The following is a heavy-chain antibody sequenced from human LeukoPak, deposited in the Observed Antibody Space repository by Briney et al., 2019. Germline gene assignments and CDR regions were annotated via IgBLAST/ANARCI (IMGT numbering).Heavy chain of an antibody. Sequence: ASVKVSCKASGYTFTSYYIHWVRQAPGQGLEWMGIINPIGGTTDYAQKFQGRVAMTRDTSTSTVYMELSSLRSEDTAVYYCARQQGLQNLNFDYWGQGTLVTVSS. J-gene: IGHJ4*02. CDR1: GYTFTSYY. V-gene: IGHV1-46*01. D-gene: IGHD4-11*01. CDR2: INPIGGTT. CDR3: ARQQGLQNLNFDY.